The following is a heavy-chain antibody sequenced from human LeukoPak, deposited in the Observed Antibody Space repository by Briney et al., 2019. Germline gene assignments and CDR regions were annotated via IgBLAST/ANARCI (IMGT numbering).Heavy chain of an antibody. J-gene: IGHJ6*02. V-gene: IGHV4-59*01. CDR3: VRAPPSAAGYYYGMDV. Sequence: SETLSLTCTVSGGLISSYYWSWIRQPPGKGLEWIGYIYYSGNTKYNPSLKSRVTISVDTSKNQFSLKLTSVTAADTAEYYCVRAPPSAAGYYYGMDVWGQGTTVTVSS. D-gene: IGHD6-13*01. CDR2: IYYSGNT. CDR1: GGLISSYY.